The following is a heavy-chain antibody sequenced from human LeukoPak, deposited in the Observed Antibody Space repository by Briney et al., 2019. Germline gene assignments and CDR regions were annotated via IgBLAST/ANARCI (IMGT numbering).Heavy chain of an antibody. J-gene: IGHJ4*02. CDR1: GFTLGGHD. D-gene: IGHD5-18*01. CDR2: VSAGHHA. Sequence: GGSLRLSCTASGFTLGGHDMHWVRQATGDGLEWVAAVSAGHHAFYAGSVKGRFTVSREDAKNSLYLQMNSLRAGDTAVYYCVREARGYHYTYFDYWGQVSLVTVSS. V-gene: IGHV3-13*01. CDR3: VREARGYHYTYFDY.